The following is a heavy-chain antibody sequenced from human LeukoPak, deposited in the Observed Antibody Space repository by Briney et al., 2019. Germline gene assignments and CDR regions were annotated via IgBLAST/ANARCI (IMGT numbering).Heavy chain of an antibody. CDR2: ISPTGSTT. CDR1: GFSFSGHW. V-gene: IGHV3-74*01. CDR3: ARDYFHPYSGSYSGWFDP. D-gene: IGHD1-26*01. Sequence: PGGFLRLSCTASGFSFSGHWMHWARQLPGKGLVWVSRISPTGSTTSYADSVKGRFTISRDNSKNTLYLQMNSLRAEDTAVYYCARDYFHPYSGSYSGWFDPWGQGTLVTVSS. J-gene: IGHJ5*02.